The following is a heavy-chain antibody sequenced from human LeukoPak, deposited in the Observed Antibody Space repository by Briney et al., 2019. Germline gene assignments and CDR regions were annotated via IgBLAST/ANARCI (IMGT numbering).Heavy chain of an antibody. J-gene: IGHJ4*02. V-gene: IGHV1-46*01. CDR2: INPSSGST. Sequence: ASVKVSCKASGYIFTTYYMNWVRQATGQGLEWMGIINPSSGSTIYAQKFQGRVTMTEDTSTDTAYMELSSLRSEDTAVYYCATLVDIVAQTPYYFDYWGQGTLVTVSS. D-gene: IGHD5-12*01. CDR1: GYIFTTYY. CDR3: ATLVDIVAQTPYYFDY.